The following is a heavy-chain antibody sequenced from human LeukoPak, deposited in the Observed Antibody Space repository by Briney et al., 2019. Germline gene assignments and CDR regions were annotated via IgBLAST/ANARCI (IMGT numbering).Heavy chain of an antibody. Sequence: ASVKVSCKASGYTFTSYGITWVRQAPGQGLEWMGWISAYNGNTNYAQKLQGRVTMATDTSTSTAYMELRSLTSDDTAIYYCAREESIGSYQFLHDSWGQGTLVTVSS. CDR2: ISAYNGNT. V-gene: IGHV1-18*01. D-gene: IGHD3-10*01. CDR1: GYTFTSYG. J-gene: IGHJ4*02. CDR3: AREESIGSYQFLHDS.